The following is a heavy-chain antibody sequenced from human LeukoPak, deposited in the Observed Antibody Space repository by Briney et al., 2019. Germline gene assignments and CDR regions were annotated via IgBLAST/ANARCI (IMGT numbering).Heavy chain of an antibody. CDR3: AREMGFGYYYYGMDV. D-gene: IGHD3-16*01. CDR2: IGTAGDT. J-gene: IGHJ6*02. V-gene: IGHV3-13*01. CDR1: GLTFSSYD. Sequence: GGSLRLSCAASGLTFSSYDMHWVRQATGKGLEWVSAIGTAGDTYYPGSVKGRFTISRENAKNSLYLQMNSLRAEDTAVYYCAREMGFGYYYYGMDVWGQGTTVTVTS.